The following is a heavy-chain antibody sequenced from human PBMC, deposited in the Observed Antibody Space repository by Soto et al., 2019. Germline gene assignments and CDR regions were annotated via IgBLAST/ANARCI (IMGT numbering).Heavy chain of an antibody. D-gene: IGHD5-18*01. Sequence: KTSETLSLTCTVSGGSISSYYWSWIRQPPGKGLEWIGYIYYSGSTNYNPSLKSRVTISVDTSKNQFSLKLSSVTAADTAVYYCARGAGGYSYGVYGMDVWGQGTTVTVSS. V-gene: IGHV4-59*01. CDR2: IYYSGST. CDR3: ARGAGGYSYGVYGMDV. CDR1: GGSISSYY. J-gene: IGHJ6*02.